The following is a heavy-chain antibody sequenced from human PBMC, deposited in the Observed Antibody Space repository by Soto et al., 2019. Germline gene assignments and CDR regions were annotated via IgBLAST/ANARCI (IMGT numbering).Heavy chain of an antibody. J-gene: IGHJ4*02. CDR1: GGTFSSYT. CDR3: ARDRLSVVPAAPGDY. D-gene: IGHD2-2*01. V-gene: IGHV1-69*04. CDR2: IIPNLGIA. Sequence: ASVKVSCKASGGTFSSYTISWVRQAPGQGLEWMGRIIPNLGIANYAQKFQGRVTITADKSTSTAYMELSSLRSEDTAVYYCARDRLSVVPAAPGDYWGQGTLVTVSS.